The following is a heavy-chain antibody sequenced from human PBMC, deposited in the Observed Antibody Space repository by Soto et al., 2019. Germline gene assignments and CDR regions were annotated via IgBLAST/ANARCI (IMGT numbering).Heavy chain of an antibody. V-gene: IGHV3-30*18. J-gene: IGHJ6*02. Sequence: GGSLRLSCAASGFTFSSYGMHWVRQAPGKGLEWVAVISYDGSNKYYADSVKGRFTISRDNSKNTLYLQMNSLRAEDTAVYYCAKVRIGYGSGSWPNYYGMDVWGQGTTVTVSS. CDR3: AKVRIGYGSGSWPNYYGMDV. CDR1: GFTFSSYG. CDR2: ISYDGSNK. D-gene: IGHD3-10*01.